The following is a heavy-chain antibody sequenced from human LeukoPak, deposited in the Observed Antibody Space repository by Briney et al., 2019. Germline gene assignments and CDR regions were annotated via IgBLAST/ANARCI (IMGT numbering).Heavy chain of an antibody. J-gene: IGHJ4*02. CDR1: GFTFSGSA. CDR3: TRASPYYYDSSGHFDY. D-gene: IGHD3-22*01. V-gene: IGHV3-73*01. Sequence: GGSLRLSCAASGFTFSGSAMHWVRQASGKGLEWVGRIRSKANSYATAYAASVKGRFTISRDDSKNTAYLQMNSLKTEDTAVYYCTRASPYYYDSSGHFDYWGQGTLVTVSS. CDR2: IRSKANSYAT.